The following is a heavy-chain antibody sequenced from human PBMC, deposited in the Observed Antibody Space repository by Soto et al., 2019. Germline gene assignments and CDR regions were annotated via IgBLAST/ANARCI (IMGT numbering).Heavy chain of an antibody. V-gene: IGHV1-18*01. J-gene: IGHJ6*02. D-gene: IGHD3-16*01. CDR1: GYTFTTYG. CDR2: ISGYNGHT. Sequence: QVQLVQSGAEVRKPGASVKVSCKASGYTFTTYGISWVRQAPGQGLEWMGWISGYNGHTKYAQKFQGRVTMTTDTSTSTVYMDLRRLRSDDTVVYYCAREGEMPYYYYGLDVWGQGTTVTVSS. CDR3: AREGEMPYYYYGLDV.